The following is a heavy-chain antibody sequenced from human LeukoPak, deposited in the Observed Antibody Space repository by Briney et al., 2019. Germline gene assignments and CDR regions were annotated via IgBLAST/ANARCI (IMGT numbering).Heavy chain of an antibody. CDR1: GYTFTSYG. CDR3: ARVASGSYYRLSDY. J-gene: IGHJ4*02. CDR2: ISAYNGNT. Sequence: ASVKVSCKASGYTFTSYGISWVRQAPGQGLEWMGWISAYNGNTNYAQELQGRVTMTTDTSTSTAYMELRRMRSDDAAVYYCARVASGSYYRLSDYWGQGDLVTVSS. V-gene: IGHV1-18*01. D-gene: IGHD1-26*01.